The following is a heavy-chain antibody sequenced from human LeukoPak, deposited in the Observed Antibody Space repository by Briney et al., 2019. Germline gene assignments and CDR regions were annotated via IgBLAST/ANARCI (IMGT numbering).Heavy chain of an antibody. CDR3: AKGSQYSSSWSDY. CDR1: GITFSSYA. CDR2: IIGSGGTT. V-gene: IGHV3-23*01. Sequence: GGSLRLSCAASGITFSSYAMSRVRQAPGKGLEWVSAIIGSGGTTDYADSVKGRFTISRDNSRNTLYLQMNSLRAEDTAVYYCAKGSQYSSSWSDYWGQGTLVTVSS. D-gene: IGHD6-13*01. J-gene: IGHJ4*02.